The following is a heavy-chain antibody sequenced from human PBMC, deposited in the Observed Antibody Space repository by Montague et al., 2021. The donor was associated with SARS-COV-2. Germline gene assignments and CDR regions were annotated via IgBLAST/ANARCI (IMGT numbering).Heavy chain of an antibody. CDR3: ARGSRAEAAATNSFSSAFDY. CDR2: IYHSGST. Sequence: SETLSLTCGVSGGSISSSDWWSWVRHPPGEGLEWFGEIYHSGSTNYNPSLKSRVTISMDKTKNQFSLKMISVIAADTAVYYCARGSRAEAAATNSFSSAFDYWGQGTLVTVSS. CDR1: GGSISSSDW. V-gene: IGHV4-4*02. J-gene: IGHJ4*02. D-gene: IGHD6-13*01.